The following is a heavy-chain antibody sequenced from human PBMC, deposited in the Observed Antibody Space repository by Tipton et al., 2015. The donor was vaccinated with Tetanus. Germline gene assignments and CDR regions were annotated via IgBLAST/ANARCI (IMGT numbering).Heavy chain of an antibody. J-gene: IGHJ6*02. CDR2: IYTTGST. CDR1: GASISSSY. Sequence: TLSLTCTVSGASISSSYWSWIRQPAGKGLEWIGRIYTTGSTNYNPSLKSRVTMSIDTSKNQFSLKLSSVTAADTAVYYCARDGILGATASYYYYGMDVWGQGTTVTVSS. D-gene: IGHD1-26*01. CDR3: ARDGILGATASYYYYGMDV. V-gene: IGHV4-4*07.